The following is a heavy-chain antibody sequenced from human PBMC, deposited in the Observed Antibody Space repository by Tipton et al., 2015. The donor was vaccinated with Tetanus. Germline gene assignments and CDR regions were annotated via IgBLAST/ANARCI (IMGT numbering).Heavy chain of an antibody. V-gene: IGHV4-31*03. D-gene: IGHD5-24*01. CDR2: IHHTGST. CDR1: GDSISSGGPY. J-gene: IGHJ4*02. Sequence: TLSLTCTVSGDSISSGGPYWSWIRQFPGKGLEWMGYIHHTGSTYYNPSLKTRITLSVDTSKNQFSLKLTSVTAGDTAVYFCVRGDGSTLHYWGQGTLVTVSS. CDR3: VRGDGSTLHY.